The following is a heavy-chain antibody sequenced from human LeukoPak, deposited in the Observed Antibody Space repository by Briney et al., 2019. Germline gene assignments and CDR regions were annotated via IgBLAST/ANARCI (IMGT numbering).Heavy chain of an antibody. Sequence: EGSLRLSCAASGFTFSSYGMSWVRQAPGKGLEWVSAISGSGGSTYYADSVKGRFTISRDNSKNTLYLQMNSLRAEDTAVYYCAKGLWFGESLDYWGQGTLVTVSS. CDR3: AKGLWFGESLDY. V-gene: IGHV3-23*01. CDR2: ISGSGGST. D-gene: IGHD3-10*01. J-gene: IGHJ4*02. CDR1: GFTFSSYG.